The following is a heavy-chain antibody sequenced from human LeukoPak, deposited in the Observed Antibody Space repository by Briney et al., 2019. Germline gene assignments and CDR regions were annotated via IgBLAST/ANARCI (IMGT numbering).Heavy chain of an antibody. J-gene: IGHJ6*03. CDR2: IYSDNT. V-gene: IGHV3-69-1*02. CDR3: AREGDYYYYMDV. Sequence: GSLRLSCTVSGFTFSTNSMSWVRQAPGKGLEWVSFIYSDNTHYSDSVKGRFTISRDNDKNSLYLQMNSLRAEDTAVYYCAREGDYYYYMDVWGKGTTVTISS. CDR1: GFTFSTNS.